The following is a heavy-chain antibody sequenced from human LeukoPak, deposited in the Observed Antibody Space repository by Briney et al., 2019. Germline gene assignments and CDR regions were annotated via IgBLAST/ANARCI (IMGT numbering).Heavy chain of an antibody. D-gene: IGHD3-10*01. Sequence: SETLSLTCTVSGGSISSYYWSWIRQPPGKGLEWIGEINHSGSTNYNPSLKSRVTISVDTSKNQFSLKLSSVTAADTAVYYCARGKGLWFGELYGLPFDYWGQGTLVTVSS. CDR3: ARGKGLWFGELYGLPFDY. V-gene: IGHV4-34*01. CDR1: GGSISSYY. CDR2: INHSGST. J-gene: IGHJ4*02.